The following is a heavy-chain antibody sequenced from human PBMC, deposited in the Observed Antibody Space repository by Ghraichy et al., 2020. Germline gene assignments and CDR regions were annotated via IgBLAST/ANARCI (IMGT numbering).Heavy chain of an antibody. D-gene: IGHD3-22*01. CDR3: AKDRDYYDSSGYYFNAFDI. CDR2: IRGSGSST. J-gene: IGHJ3*02. Sequence: GGSLRLSCAASAFTFSSYAMTWVRQAPGKGLEWVSTIRGSGSSTYYTDSVKGRFTISRDNSKNTLYLQMNSLRAEDSAVYYCAKDRDYYDSSGYYFNAFDIWAQGTLAAFSS. V-gene: IGHV3-23*01. CDR1: AFTFSSYA.